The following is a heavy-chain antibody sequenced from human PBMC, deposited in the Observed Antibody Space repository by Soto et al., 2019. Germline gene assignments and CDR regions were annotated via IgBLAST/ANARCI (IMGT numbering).Heavy chain of an antibody. J-gene: IGHJ4*02. CDR1: GGTFSSYA. CDR2: IIPIFGTA. Sequence: GASVKVSCKASGGTFSSYAISWVRQAPGQGLEWMGGIIPIFGTANYAQKFQGRVTITADESTSTAYMELSSLRSEDTAVYYCARWGAPYSSGWYYFDYWGQGTLVTVSS. D-gene: IGHD6-19*01. CDR3: ARWGAPYSSGWYYFDY. V-gene: IGHV1-69*13.